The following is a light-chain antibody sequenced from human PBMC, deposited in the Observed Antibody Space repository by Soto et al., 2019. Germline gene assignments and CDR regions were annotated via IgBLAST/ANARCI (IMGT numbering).Light chain of an antibody. V-gene: IGLV1-40*01. CDR3: QSYDSSLSGYV. CDR2: ENN. CDR1: SSNMGAGYE. J-gene: IGLJ1*01. Sequence: QLVLTQPPSVSEAPGQRVTISCTGSSSNMGAGYEAHWYQQVPGTAPKLLIYENNNRPSAVPDRVSGSKSGTSASLAITGVQAEDEAEYYCQSYDSSLSGYVFGTGTKLTVL.